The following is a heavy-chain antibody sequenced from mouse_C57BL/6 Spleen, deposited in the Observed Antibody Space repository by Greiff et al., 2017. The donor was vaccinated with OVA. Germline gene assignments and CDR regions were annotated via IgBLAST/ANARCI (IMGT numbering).Heavy chain of an antibody. V-gene: IGHV1-69*01. Sequence: QVQLKQPGAELVMPGASVKLSCKASGYTFTSYWMHWVKQRPGQGLEWIGEIDPSDSYTNYNQKFKGKSTLTVDKSSSTAYMQLSSLTSEDSAVYYCARRYYGSSYGGYFDYWGQGTTLTVSS. CDR3: ARRYYGSSYGGYFDY. CDR2: IDPSDSYT. CDR1: GYTFTSYW. J-gene: IGHJ2*01. D-gene: IGHD1-1*01.